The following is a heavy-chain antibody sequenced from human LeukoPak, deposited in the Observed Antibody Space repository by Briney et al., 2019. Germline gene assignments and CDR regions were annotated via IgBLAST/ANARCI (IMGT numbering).Heavy chain of an antibody. CDR2: IYYSGST. CDR3: ARGIVVVAQLGYYYYYMDV. Sequence: SETLSLTCTVSGGSISSSSYYWGWIRQPPGKGLEWIGSIYYSGSTNYNPSLKSRVTMSVDTSKNQFSLKLSSVTAADTAVYYCARGIVVVAQLGYYYYYMDVWGKGTTVTISS. CDR1: GGSISSSSYY. D-gene: IGHD2-15*01. J-gene: IGHJ6*03. V-gene: IGHV4-39*07.